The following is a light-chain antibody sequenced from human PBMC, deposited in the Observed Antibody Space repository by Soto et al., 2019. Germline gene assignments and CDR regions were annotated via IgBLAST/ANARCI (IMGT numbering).Light chain of an antibody. CDR3: CSXXXSXXFXAYX. V-gene: IGLV2-23*02. CDR1: SSDVGSYNL. Sequence: QSALTQPASVSGSPGQSITISCTGTSSDVGSYNLVSWYQQHPGKAPKLMIYEVSKRPSGVSNRFSGSKSGNTASLTISGLQAEDEADYYCCSXXXSXXFXAYXFGTGTXXTV. CDR2: EVS. J-gene: IGLJ1*01.